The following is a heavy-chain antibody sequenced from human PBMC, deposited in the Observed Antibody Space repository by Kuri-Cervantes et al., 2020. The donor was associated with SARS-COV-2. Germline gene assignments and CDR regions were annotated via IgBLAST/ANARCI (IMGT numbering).Heavy chain of an antibody. CDR2: INHSGST. CDR1: GGSFSDYY. Sequence: SETLSLTCAVYGGSFSDYYWSWIRQPPGKGLEWIGEINHSGSTNYNPSLKSRVTISVDTSKNQFSLKLSPVTAADTAVYYCARKATSRTLYYYYMDVWGKGTTVTVSS. V-gene: IGHV4-34*01. CDR3: ARKATSRTLYYYYMDV. D-gene: IGHD1-14*01. J-gene: IGHJ6*03.